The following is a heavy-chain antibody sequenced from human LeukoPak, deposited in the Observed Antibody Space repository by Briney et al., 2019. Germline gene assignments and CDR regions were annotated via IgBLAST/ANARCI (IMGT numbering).Heavy chain of an antibody. V-gene: IGHV3-48*01. Sequence: PGGSLRLSCAASGFTFSSYSMNWVRQAPGKGLEWVSYISSSSSTIYYADSVKGRFTISRDSAKNSLYLQMNSLRAEDTAVYYCARARITIFGVVQASANWFDPWGQGTLVTVSS. CDR2: ISSSSSTI. CDR3: ARARITIFGVVQASANWFDP. D-gene: IGHD3-3*01. CDR1: GFTFSSYS. J-gene: IGHJ5*02.